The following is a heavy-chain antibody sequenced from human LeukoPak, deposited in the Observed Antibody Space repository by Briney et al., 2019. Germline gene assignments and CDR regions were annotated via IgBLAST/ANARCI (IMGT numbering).Heavy chain of an antibody. J-gene: IGHJ5*01. D-gene: IGHD3-10*01. Sequence: SETLSLTCTISGGSISAIPYYWGWIRQPPGKGLEWIGSVYYPGSPYYSPSLKTRVTISVDTPKNQFSLKLSSVTAADTAVYFCTRSHFYGSGVDSWGQGTLVTVSS. CDR1: GGSISAIPYY. CDR3: TRSHFYGSGVDS. CDR2: VYYPGSP. V-gene: IGHV4-39*01.